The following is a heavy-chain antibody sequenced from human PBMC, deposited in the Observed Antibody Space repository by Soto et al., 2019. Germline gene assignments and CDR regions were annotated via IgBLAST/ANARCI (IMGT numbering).Heavy chain of an antibody. J-gene: IGHJ4*02. CDR3: TRRSEYDSGGYYYAYDY. Sequence: GGSLRLSCVVSGFTFSDSAMLWVRQASGKGLEWLGRIRSKANNFATAYAASVKGRFTISRDDAKNTVYLQMNSLNSEDTAVYYCTRRSEYDSGGYYYAYDYWGQGTRVTVSS. CDR2: IRSKANNFAT. D-gene: IGHD3-22*01. CDR1: GFTFSDSA. V-gene: IGHV3-73*01.